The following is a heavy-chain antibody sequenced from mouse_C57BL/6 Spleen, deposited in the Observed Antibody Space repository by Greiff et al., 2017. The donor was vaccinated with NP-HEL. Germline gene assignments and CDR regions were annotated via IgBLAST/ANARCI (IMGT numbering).Heavy chain of an antibody. CDR2: IYPGDGDT. J-gene: IGHJ4*01. V-gene: IGHV1-82*01. Sequence: QVQLQQSGPELVKPGASVKISCKASGYAFSSSWMNWVKQRPGKGLEWIGRIYPGDGDTNYNGKFKGKATLTADKSSSTAYMQLSSLTSEDSAVYFCARWTGDYGDYAMDYWGQGTSVPVSS. CDR3: ARWTGDYGDYAMDY. CDR1: GYAFSSSW. D-gene: IGHD2-4*01.